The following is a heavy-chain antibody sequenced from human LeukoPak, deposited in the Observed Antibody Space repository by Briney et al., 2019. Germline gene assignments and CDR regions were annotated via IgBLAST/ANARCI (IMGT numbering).Heavy chain of an antibody. CDR2: ISWNSGSI. J-gene: IGHJ3*02. CDR1: GFTFDDYA. D-gene: IGHD5-12*01. CDR3: AKDFETLSGSGALDI. Sequence: GRSLRLSCAASGFTFDDYALHWVRQAPGKGLEWVSGISWNSGSIGYADSVKGRFTISRDNGKTSLSLQMNSLTIEDTAVYYCAKDFETLSGSGALDIWGQGTTVTVSS. V-gene: IGHV3-9*01.